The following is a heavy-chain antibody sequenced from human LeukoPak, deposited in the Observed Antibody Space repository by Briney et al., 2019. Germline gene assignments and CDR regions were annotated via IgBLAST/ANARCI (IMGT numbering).Heavy chain of an antibody. CDR1: GFTFSRSG. CDR2: IRDDGSTR. CDR3: AKVPHSWGLFDS. V-gene: IGHV3-30*02. Sequence: PGGSLRLSCAASGFTFSRSGLHWVRQAPCKGLEWVAFIRDDGSTRYYADSVKGRFTVSRDNSKNTLYLHMDSLRTEDTAVYYCAKVPHSWGLFDSWGQGTLVTVSS. J-gene: IGHJ4*02. D-gene: IGHD3-16*01.